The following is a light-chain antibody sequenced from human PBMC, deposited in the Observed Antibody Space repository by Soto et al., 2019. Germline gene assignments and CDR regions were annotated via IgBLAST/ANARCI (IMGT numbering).Light chain of an antibody. J-gene: IGKJ1*01. CDR2: SAY. Sequence: EIVLTQSPDTLSLSAGERATLTCRASQSVNNNYLTWYQQKPDRPPRFLFYSAYNRAAGIPDRFSGSGSGEDFTLTISSLAPEDFAMYYCQQCGSSPWTFGQGTKVEIK. V-gene: IGKV3-20*01. CDR1: QSVNNNY. CDR3: QQCGSSPWT.